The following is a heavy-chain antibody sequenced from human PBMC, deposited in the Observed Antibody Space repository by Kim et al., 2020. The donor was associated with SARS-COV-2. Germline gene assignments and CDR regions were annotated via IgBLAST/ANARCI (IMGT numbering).Heavy chain of an antibody. CDR2: IIPIFGTA. CDR1: GGTFSSYA. V-gene: IGHV1-69*13. CDR3: ARGGRALDTPPRRIVVVPADIGGDYFDY. D-gene: IGHD2-2*02. Sequence: SVKVSCKASGGTFSSYAISWVRQAPGQGLEWMGGIIPIFGTANYAQKFQGRVTITADESTSTAYMELSSLRSEDTAVYYCARGGRALDTPPRRIVVVPADIGGDYFDYWGQGTLVTVSS. J-gene: IGHJ4*02.